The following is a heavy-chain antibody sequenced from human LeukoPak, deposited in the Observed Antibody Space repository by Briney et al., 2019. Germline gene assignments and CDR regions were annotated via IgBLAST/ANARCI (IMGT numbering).Heavy chain of an antibody. Sequence: SETLSLTCTVSGGSISSYYWSWIRQPPGKGLEWIGYIYYSGSTNYNPSLKSRVTISVDTSKNQFSLKLSSVTAADTAVYYCARGNMRGSSSAVFDYWGQGTLVTVSS. CDR1: GGSISSYY. V-gene: IGHV4-59*01. CDR3: ARGNMRGSSSAVFDY. CDR2: IYYSGST. J-gene: IGHJ4*02. D-gene: IGHD6-6*01.